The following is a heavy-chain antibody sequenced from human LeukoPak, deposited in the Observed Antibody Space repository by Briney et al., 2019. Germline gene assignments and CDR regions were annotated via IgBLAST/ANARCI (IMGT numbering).Heavy chain of an antibody. CDR3: QRDFMTAAGID. V-gene: IGHV3-74*01. CDR1: GFTFSSYW. Sequence: GGSLRLSCAASGFTFSSYWMHWVRQAPGKGLVWVSGINYDGSDTRYADTVKGRFTISGDNAKNTLYLQTNSLRAEDTAVYYCQRDFMTAAGIDWGQGTLVTVSS. D-gene: IGHD6-13*01. CDR2: INYDGSDT. J-gene: IGHJ4*02.